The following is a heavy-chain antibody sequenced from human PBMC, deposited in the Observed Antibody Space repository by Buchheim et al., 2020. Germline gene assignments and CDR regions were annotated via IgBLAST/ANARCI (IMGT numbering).Heavy chain of an antibody. Sequence: QLQLQESGSGLVKPSQTLSLTCAVSGGSISSGGYSWSWIRKPPGKGLEWIGYIYHSGSTYYNPSLKSRVTISVDRSKNQCSLKLSSVTAADTALYYCASRIAAPSVGWFDPGGQGTL. D-gene: IGHD6-6*01. V-gene: IGHV4-30-2*01. CDR3: ASRIAAPSVGWFDP. J-gene: IGHJ5*02. CDR1: GGSISSGGYS. CDR2: IYHSGST.